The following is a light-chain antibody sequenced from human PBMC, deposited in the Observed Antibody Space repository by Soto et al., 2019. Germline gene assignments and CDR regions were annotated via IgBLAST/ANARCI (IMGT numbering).Light chain of an antibody. CDR1: HSVRSSY. CDR3: QQYGGSPPYT. J-gene: IGKJ2*01. V-gene: IGKV3-20*01. CDR2: GAS. Sequence: EIVLTQSPGTLSLSPGERATLSCRASHSVRSSYLAWYQHKPGQAPRLLIYGASSRATGIPDRFSGSGSGTDFTLTISRLELEDFAVYSCQQYGGSPPYTFGQGTKLEIK.